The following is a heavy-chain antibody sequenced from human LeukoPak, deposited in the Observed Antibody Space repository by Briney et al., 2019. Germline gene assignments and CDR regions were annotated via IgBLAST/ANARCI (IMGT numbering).Heavy chain of an antibody. CDR3: AKDLKPDSGYDVDH. Sequence: PGGSLRLSCGASGFIFTHAWMNWVRQAPGKGLEWVSALWGNNKNIYYADSVKGRFTISRDNSGNMVYLQMSDLRVEDTAVYYCAKDLKPDSGYDVDHWGQGTLVTVSS. J-gene: IGHJ4*02. CDR2: LWGNNKNI. CDR1: GFIFTHAW. D-gene: IGHD5-12*01. V-gene: IGHV3-23*01.